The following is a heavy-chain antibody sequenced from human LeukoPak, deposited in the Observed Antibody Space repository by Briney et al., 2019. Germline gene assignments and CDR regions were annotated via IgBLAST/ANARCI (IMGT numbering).Heavy chain of an antibody. CDR3: ASLPYRSGWFDY. D-gene: IGHD6-19*01. CDR1: GHTFTGYY. V-gene: IGHV1-2*02. J-gene: IGHJ4*02. CDR2: INPNSGGT. Sequence: ASVKVSCKASGHTFTGYYMHWVRQAPGQGLEWMGWINPNSGGTNYAQKFQGRVTMTRDTSISTAYMELSRLRSDDTAVYYCASLPYRSGWFDYWGQGTLVTVSS.